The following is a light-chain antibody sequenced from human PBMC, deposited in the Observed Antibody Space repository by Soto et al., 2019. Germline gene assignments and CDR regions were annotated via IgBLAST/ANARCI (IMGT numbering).Light chain of an antibody. CDR3: QHYDNTPPSVT. CDR1: QSVSSDY. V-gene: IGKV3-20*01. J-gene: IGKJ3*01. CDR2: GAS. Sequence: EIVLTQSPDTLSLSPGERATLSCRASQSVSSDYLVWYQQKPGLPPRLLIYGASRRATSIPDRFSGSGSGTDFILTISRLEPEDFAVYYCQHYDNTPPSVTFGPGTKVDIK.